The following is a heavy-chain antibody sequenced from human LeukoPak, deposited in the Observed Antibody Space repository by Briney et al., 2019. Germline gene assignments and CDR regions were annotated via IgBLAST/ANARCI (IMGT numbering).Heavy chain of an antibody. V-gene: IGHV3-23*01. J-gene: IGHJ6*02. Sequence: GGSLRLSCAASGFTFTNYAMSWVRQAPGKGLEWVSTISGSGFGTYYADSVKGRFTISRDNAKNTVYLQMNSLRAEDTAVYYCARGNYHAMDVWGQGTTVTVSS. CDR2: ISGSGFGT. CDR3: ARGNYHAMDV. CDR1: GFTFTNYA.